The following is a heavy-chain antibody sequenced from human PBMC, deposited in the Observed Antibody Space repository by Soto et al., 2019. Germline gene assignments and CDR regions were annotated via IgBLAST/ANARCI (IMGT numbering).Heavy chain of an antibody. CDR3: AKDLGYCSGGSCYSVPFDY. D-gene: IGHD2-15*01. J-gene: IGHJ4*02. Sequence: GGSLRLSCAASGFTFSSYAMSWVRQAPGKGLEWVSAISGSGGSTYYADSVKGRFTIPRDNSKNTLYLQMNSLRAEDTAVYYCAKDLGYCSGGSCYSVPFDYWGQGTLVTVSS. CDR2: ISGSGGST. CDR1: GFTFSSYA. V-gene: IGHV3-23*01.